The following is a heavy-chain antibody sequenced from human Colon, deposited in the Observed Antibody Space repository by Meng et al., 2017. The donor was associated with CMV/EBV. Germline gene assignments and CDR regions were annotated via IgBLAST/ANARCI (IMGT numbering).Heavy chain of an antibody. Sequence: GESLKISCAASGFTFSSYSLNWVRQAPGKGLEWVSSISSSSSSIYYADSVKGRFTISRDNAKSSLYLQMNSLRAEDTAVYYCARDGAPVITHLNWFNPWGQGTLVIVSS. J-gene: IGHJ5*02. D-gene: IGHD4-23*01. CDR2: ISSSSSSI. V-gene: IGHV3-21*01. CDR3: ARDGAPVITHLNWFNP. CDR1: GFTFSSYS.